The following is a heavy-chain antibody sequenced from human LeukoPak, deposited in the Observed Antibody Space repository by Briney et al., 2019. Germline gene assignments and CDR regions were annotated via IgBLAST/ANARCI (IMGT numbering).Heavy chain of an antibody. CDR2: FSDNSGTT. Sequence: GGSLRLSCAASGFTFSSFAMSWVRQAPGKGLEWVSGFSDNSGTTYCAVSVKGRFTISRDNSKNTVYLQMNSLRAEDTAIYYCAKVYSTGWSYFDYWGQGILVTVSS. V-gene: IGHV3-23*01. D-gene: IGHD6-19*01. CDR3: AKVYSTGWSYFDY. CDR1: GFTFSSFA. J-gene: IGHJ4*02.